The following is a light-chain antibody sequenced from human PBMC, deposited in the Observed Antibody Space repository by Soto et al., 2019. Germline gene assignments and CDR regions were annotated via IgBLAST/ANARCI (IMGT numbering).Light chain of an antibody. CDR3: QHYNSYSEA. CDR1: QTISSW. CDR2: KAS. V-gene: IGKV1-5*03. J-gene: IGKJ1*01. Sequence: DIPMTQSPSTLSGSVGARVTITCRASQTISSWLAWYQQKPGKAPKLLIYKASTLKSGVPSRFSGSGSGTEFTLTISSLQPDDLATYYCQHYNSYSEAVGQGTKVDI.